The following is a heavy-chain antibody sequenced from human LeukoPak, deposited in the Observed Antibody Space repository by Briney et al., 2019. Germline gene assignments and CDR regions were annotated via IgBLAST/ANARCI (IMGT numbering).Heavy chain of an antibody. D-gene: IGHD3-22*01. CDR1: GGSFSGYY. CDR3: ARRVTTRGYFYLSEAFDI. J-gene: IGHJ3*02. Sequence: SETLSLTCAVYGGSFSGYYWSWIRQPPGKGLEWIGEINHSGSTNYNPSLKSRVTISVDTSKNQFSLKLSSVTAADTAVYYCARRVTTRGYFYLSEAFDIWGQGTMVTVSS. V-gene: IGHV4-34*01. CDR2: INHSGST.